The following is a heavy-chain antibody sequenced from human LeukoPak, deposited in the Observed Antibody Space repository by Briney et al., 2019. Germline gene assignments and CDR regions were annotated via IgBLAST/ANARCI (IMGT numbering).Heavy chain of an antibody. CDR3: APFKEYYDYVWGSYHGY. CDR2: IRYDGSKK. Sequence: PGGSLRLSCTASGFAFRSHAMHWVRQAPGKGLEWVAFIRYDGSKKLYADSVKGRFTISRDNSKNTLYLQMYSLRAEDTAVYYCAPFKEYYDYVWGSYHGYWGQGTLVTVSS. CDR1: GFAFRSHA. D-gene: IGHD3-16*02. V-gene: IGHV3-30*02. J-gene: IGHJ4*02.